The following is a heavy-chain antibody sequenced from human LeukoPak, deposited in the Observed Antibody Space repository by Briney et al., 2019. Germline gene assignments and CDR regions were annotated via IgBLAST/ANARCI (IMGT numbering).Heavy chain of an antibody. CDR1: GFTFDDYA. CDR2: ISWNSGSI. CDR3: AKAPYSNFYYYGMDV. J-gene: IGHJ6*02. V-gene: IGHV3-9*01. D-gene: IGHD4-11*01. Sequence: GRSLRLSCAASGFTFDDYAMHWVRQAPGKGPEWVSGISWNSGSIGYADSVKGRFTISRDNAKNSLYLQMNSLRAEDTALYYCAKAPYSNFYYYGMDVWGQGTTVTVSS.